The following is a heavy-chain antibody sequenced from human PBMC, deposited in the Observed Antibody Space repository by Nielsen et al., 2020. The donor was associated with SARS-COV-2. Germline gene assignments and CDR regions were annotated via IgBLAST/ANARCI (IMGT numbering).Heavy chain of an antibody. CDR2: ISSGSSTI. J-gene: IGHJ6*02. CDR1: EFTFSAYG. V-gene: IGHV3-48*02. Sequence: GESLRLSCAASEFTFSAYGMNWVRQAPGKGLEWVSYISSGSSTIYYVDSVKGRFTISRDSAKNLVYLQMNSLRDEDTAVYYCARNGRTAFYYGMDVWGQGTTVTVSS. CDR3: ARNGRTAFYYGMDV. D-gene: IGHD2-8*01.